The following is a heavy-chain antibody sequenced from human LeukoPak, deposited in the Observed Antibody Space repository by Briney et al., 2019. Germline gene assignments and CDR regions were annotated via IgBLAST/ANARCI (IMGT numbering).Heavy chain of an antibody. Sequence: SETLSLTCTVSGGSISSGDYYWSWIRQPPGKGLEWIGYIYYSGSTYYNPSRKSRVTISVDTSKSQFSLKLSSVTAADTAVYYCARDRKGATDWFDPWGQGTLVTVSS. D-gene: IGHD1-26*01. J-gene: IGHJ5*02. CDR3: ARDRKGATDWFDP. CDR1: GGSISSGDYY. CDR2: IYYSGST. V-gene: IGHV4-30-4*01.